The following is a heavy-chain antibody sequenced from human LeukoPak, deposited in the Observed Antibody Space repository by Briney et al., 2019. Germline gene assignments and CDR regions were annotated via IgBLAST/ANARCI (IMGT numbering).Heavy chain of an antibody. Sequence: SVKVSCKASGGTFSSYAISWVRQAPGQGLEWMGGIIPIFGTANYAQKFQGRVTITADESTSTAYMELSSLRSEDTAVYCCARAESPSTYCSSTSCYYFDYWGQGTLVTVSS. CDR2: IIPIFGTA. CDR1: GGTFSSYA. V-gene: IGHV1-69*13. J-gene: IGHJ4*02. CDR3: ARAESPSTYCSSTSCYYFDY. D-gene: IGHD2-2*01.